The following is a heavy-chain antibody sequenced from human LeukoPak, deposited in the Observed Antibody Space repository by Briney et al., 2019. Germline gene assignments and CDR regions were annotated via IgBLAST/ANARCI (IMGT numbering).Heavy chain of an antibody. J-gene: IGHJ4*02. CDR3: ARYGSSGNLDY. CDR2: INPNNGGT. Sequence: ASVKVSCKTSGYIFTDYYMHWVRQAPGQGLEWVGWINPNNGGTNYAQKFQGRVTMTRDTSISTAYMELSSLRSDDTAVYYCARYGSSGNLDYWGQGTLVTVSS. D-gene: IGHD3-10*01. CDR1: GYIFTDYY. V-gene: IGHV1-2*02.